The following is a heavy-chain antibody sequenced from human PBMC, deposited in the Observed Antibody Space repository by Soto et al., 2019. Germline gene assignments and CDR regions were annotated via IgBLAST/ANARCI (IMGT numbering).Heavy chain of an antibody. CDR3: AKDRSGEFGDLNLPGY. CDR2: ISDDGSSK. V-gene: IGHV3-30*18. Sequence: QVLLVESGGGVVQPGRSLRISCAVSGLTFSSFGMHWVRQAPGKGLEWVAVISDDGSSKHYADSLKGRFTISRDNSNNTLCLQMDSLGPEDTAVYYCAKDRSGEFGDLNLPGYWGQGTLVTVSS. D-gene: IGHD3-16*01. J-gene: IGHJ4*02. CDR1: GLTFSSFG.